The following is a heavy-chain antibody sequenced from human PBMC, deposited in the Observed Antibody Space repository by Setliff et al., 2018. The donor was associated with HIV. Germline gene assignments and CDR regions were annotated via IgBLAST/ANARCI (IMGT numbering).Heavy chain of an antibody. CDR3: VRDIKYASGSSYLGPSPGFDY. CDR2: INPNSGGT. Sequence: ASVKVSCKASGYTFTGHYIHWVRQAPGQGLEWMGRINPNSGGTNYAQKFQGRFTMTRDTSISTAYMELSRLRSDDTALYYCVRDIKYASGSSYLGPSPGFDYWGQGTLVTVPQ. D-gene: IGHD3-10*01. J-gene: IGHJ4*02. CDR1: GYTFTGHY. V-gene: IGHV1-2*06.